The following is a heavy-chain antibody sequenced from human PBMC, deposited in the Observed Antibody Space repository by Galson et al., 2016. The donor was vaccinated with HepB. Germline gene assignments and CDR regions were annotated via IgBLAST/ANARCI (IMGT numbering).Heavy chain of an antibody. J-gene: IGHJ4*02. CDR1: GDSVSNGNYY. D-gene: IGHD3-10*01. CDR3: ARLRGFGELLDF. V-gene: IGHV4-61*01. CDR2: VYFSGST. Sequence: SETLSLTCTVSGDSVSNGNYYWSWIRQTPGKGLEYIGYVYFSGSTKSSPSLESRVNISVDTSKNQFSLKLSSVTAADTALYYCARLRGFGELLDFWGQGTLVTVSS.